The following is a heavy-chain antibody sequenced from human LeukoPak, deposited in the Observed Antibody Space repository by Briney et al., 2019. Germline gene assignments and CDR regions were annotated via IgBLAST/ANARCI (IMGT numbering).Heavy chain of an antibody. V-gene: IGHV1-2*02. CDR2: INPSSGGT. J-gene: IGHJ4*02. CDR3: ARDRGSSWYVDY. Sequence: ASVKFSCKASGYSFTSYYIRWVRHAPGQGMEWMGWINPSSGGTEYAQKFQGRVTMTGDTSTSTAYMELSRLRSDDTAVYCCARDRGSSWYVDYWGQGTLVTVSS. CDR1: GYSFTSYY. D-gene: IGHD6-13*01.